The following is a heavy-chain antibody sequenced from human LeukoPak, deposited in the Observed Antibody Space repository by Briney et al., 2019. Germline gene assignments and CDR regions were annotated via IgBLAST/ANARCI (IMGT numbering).Heavy chain of an antibody. J-gene: IGHJ1*01. Sequence: GGSLGLSCAASGFTVSSNYMSWVRQAPGKGLEWVSVIYSGGSTYYADSVKGRFTISRDNSKDTLYLQMNSLRAEDTAVYYCASGSGSYVYFQHWGQGTLVTVSS. CDR3: ASGSGSYVYFQH. CDR1: GFTVSSNY. V-gene: IGHV3-53*01. D-gene: IGHD3-10*01. CDR2: IYSGGST.